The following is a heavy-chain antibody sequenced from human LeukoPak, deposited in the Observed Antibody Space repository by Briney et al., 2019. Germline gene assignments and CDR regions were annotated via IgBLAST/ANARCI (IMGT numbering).Heavy chain of an antibody. V-gene: IGHV1-46*01. J-gene: IGHJ5*02. Sequence: ASVKVSCKASGNTFTSYFIHWVRQAPGQGLEWMGIINLSGGTTTYTQNFQGRVTMTRDTSTGTVYMELSSLRSEDTAVYYCARGIGNWFDPWGQGTLVTVSS. D-gene: IGHD2-15*01. CDR2: INLSGGTT. CDR1: GNTFTSYF. CDR3: ARGIGNWFDP.